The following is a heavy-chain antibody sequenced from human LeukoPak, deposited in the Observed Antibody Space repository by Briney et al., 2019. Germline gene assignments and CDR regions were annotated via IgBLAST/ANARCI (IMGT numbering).Heavy chain of an antibody. D-gene: IGHD1-26*01. CDR2: IYSGGST. CDR3: AKDTKWELNAYYIDY. V-gene: IGHV3-53*05. Sequence: PGGSLRLSCAASGFTVSHYYMTWVRQAPGKGLECVSVIYSGGSTYSADSVKGRFTISRDKSKNTLSLQMNNLRVDDTAVYYCAKDTKWELNAYYIDYWGQGTLVTVSS. CDR1: GFTVSHYY. J-gene: IGHJ4*02.